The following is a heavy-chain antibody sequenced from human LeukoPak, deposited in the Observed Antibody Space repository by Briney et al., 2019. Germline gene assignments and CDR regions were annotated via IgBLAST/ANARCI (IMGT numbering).Heavy chain of an antibody. CDR3: ARRSGNVAVAFDY. CDR1: GDSISISNW. D-gene: IGHD6-19*01. Sequence: SGTLSLTCAVSGDSISISNWWSWVRQPPGKGLEWIGEIYHSGSTSYNPSLKSRVTISVDKSKNQFSLKLSSVTAADTAVYYRARRSGNVAVAFDYWGQGTLVTVSS. CDR2: IYHSGST. V-gene: IGHV4-4*02. J-gene: IGHJ4*02.